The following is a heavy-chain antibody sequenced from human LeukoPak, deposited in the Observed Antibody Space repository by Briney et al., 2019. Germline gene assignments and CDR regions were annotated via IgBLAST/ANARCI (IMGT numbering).Heavy chain of an antibody. CDR1: GFIFTNYF. CDR3: AKGSGVKQLVHFDY. D-gene: IGHD6-6*01. J-gene: IGHJ4*02. Sequence: GGSLRLSCAASGFIFTNYFMSWVRRAPGKGLEWVASIKHDGSEKYYVDSVRGRFTISRDNTMNSLYLQMSSLRAEDTAVYYCAKGSGVKQLVHFDYWGQGTLVTVSS. CDR2: IKHDGSEK. V-gene: IGHV3-7*01.